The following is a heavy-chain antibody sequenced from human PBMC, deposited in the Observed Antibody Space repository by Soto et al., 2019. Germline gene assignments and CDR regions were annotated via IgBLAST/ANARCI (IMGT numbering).Heavy chain of an antibody. D-gene: IGHD2-15*01. Sequence: SETLSLTCTVSGGSISSGGYYWSWIRQHPGKGLEWIGYIYYSGSTYYNPSLKSRVTISVDTSKNQFSLKLSSVTAADAAVYYCAGETVVYYYGMDVWGQGTTVTVSS. CDR3: AGETVVYYYGMDV. CDR2: IYYSGST. J-gene: IGHJ6*02. CDR1: GGSISSGGYY. V-gene: IGHV4-31*03.